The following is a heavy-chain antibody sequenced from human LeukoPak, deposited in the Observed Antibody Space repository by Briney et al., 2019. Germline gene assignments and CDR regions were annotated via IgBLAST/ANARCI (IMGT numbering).Heavy chain of an antibody. V-gene: IGHV3-23*01. CDR3: ATISGSFEYLDY. J-gene: IGHJ4*02. CDR1: GLTFSTYW. D-gene: IGHD1-26*01. CDR2: ISASGGVT. Sequence: GGSLRLSCAASGLTFSTYWMHWVRQAPGKGLEWVSGISASGGVTYSAESVRGRFTISRDNSKNTLYLQMNSLRVDDTAAYYCATISGSFEYLDYWGQGTLVTVSS.